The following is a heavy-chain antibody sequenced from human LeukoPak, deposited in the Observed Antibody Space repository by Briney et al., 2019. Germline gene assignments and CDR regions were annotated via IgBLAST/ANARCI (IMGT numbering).Heavy chain of an antibody. J-gene: IGHJ6*03. Sequence: HPGGSLRLSCAASGFTFSSYGMHWVRQAPGKGLEWVAVISYDGSNKYYADSVKGRFTISRDNSKNTLYLQMNSLRAEDTAVYYCARDGSGSYYINYYYMDVWGKGTTVTISS. CDR1: GFTFSSYG. CDR2: ISYDGSNK. V-gene: IGHV3-30*03. D-gene: IGHD3-10*01. CDR3: ARDGSGSYYINYYYMDV.